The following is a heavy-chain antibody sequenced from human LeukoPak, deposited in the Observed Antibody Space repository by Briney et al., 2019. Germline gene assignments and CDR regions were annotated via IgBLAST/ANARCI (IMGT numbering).Heavy chain of an antibody. J-gene: IGHJ4*02. CDR1: GYTFSSYA. V-gene: IGHV7-4-1*02. CDR2: IDTSTGKS. Sequence: ASVKVSCKASGYTFSSYAMNWVRQAPGQGLEWMGWIDTSTGKSTYDQAFTGRFVFSFNTSVSTAYLQISSLKAEGTAIYYCARDGPAAYAWGQGTLITVSS. D-gene: IGHD3-16*01. CDR3: ARDGPAAYA.